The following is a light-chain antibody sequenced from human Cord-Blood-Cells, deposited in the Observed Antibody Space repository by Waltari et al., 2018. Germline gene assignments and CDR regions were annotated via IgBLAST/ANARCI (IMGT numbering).Light chain of an antibody. V-gene: IGKV3-11*01. CDR2: DAS. CDR1: QSVSSY. CDR3: QQRSNWPPLT. Sequence: DIVLTESPATLSLSPGDVATLSCSASQSVSSYLAWYQQKPGQAPRLLIYDASNRATGIPARFSGSGSGTDFTLTISSLEPEDFAVYYCQQRSNWPPLTFGGGTKVEIK. J-gene: IGKJ4*01.